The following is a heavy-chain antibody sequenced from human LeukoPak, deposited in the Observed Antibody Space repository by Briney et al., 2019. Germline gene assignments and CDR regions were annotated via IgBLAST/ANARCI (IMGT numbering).Heavy chain of an antibody. CDR1: DGSISTYY. D-gene: IGHD2-21*02. CDR2: IYHSGRT. J-gene: IGHJ4*02. CDR3: ARSYCASDCSSGGGIVDY. V-gene: IGHV4-4*09. Sequence: SETLSLTCTVSDGSISTYYWSWIGQPPGKGLEWLGYIYHSGRTNYNPSLKSRVTISVDTSKNQFALKLSSVTAADTAVYYCARSYCASDCSSGGGIVDYWGQGTLVTVSS.